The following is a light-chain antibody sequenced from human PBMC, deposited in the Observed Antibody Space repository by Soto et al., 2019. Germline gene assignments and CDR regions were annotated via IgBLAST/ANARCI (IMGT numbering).Light chain of an antibody. CDR1: QSVSSSY. Sequence: EIVLTQSPGTLSLSPGERATLSCRASQSVSSSYLAWYQQKPGQAPRLLISGASSRATGIPDRFSGSGSGTDFTLTISRLEPEDSAVYYCQQYGSSRTFGQGTKVDIK. CDR2: GAS. V-gene: IGKV3-20*01. J-gene: IGKJ1*01. CDR3: QQYGSSRT.